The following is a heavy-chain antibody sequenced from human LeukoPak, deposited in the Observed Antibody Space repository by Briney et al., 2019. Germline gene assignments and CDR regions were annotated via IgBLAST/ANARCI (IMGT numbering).Heavy chain of an antibody. Sequence: ASVKVSCKASGYTFTSYDINWVRQATGQGLEWMGWMNPNSGNTGYPQKFQGRVTMTRNTSISTAYMELSSLRSEDTAVYYCARGRANYYGSGSVVMDVWGQGTTVTVSS. V-gene: IGHV1-8*01. CDR3: ARGRANYYGSGSVVMDV. CDR2: MNPNSGNT. CDR1: GYTFTSYD. J-gene: IGHJ6*02. D-gene: IGHD3-10*01.